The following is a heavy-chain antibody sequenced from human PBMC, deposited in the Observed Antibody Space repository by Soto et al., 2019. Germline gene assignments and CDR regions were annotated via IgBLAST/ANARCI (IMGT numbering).Heavy chain of an antibody. V-gene: IGHV3-30-3*01. Sequence: QVQLVESGGGVVQPGRSLRLSCAASRFTFSTHSMHWVRQAPGKGLEWVAILSFDGTKRYYRDSVKGRFTISRDSSKNTVYLQMTSLKTEDTAVYYCASQAKWELINFDYWGQGTLVTVSS. D-gene: IGHD1-26*01. CDR1: RFTFSTHS. CDR2: LSFDGTKR. CDR3: ASQAKWELINFDY. J-gene: IGHJ4*02.